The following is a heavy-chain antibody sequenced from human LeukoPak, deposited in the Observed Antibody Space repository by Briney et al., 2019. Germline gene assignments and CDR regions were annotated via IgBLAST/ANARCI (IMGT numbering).Heavy chain of an antibody. V-gene: IGHV4-34*01. CDR1: GGSFSGFY. CDR3: ARAHYETASPAGGL. J-gene: IGHJ4*02. CDR2: INHSGST. Sequence: SETLSLTCALYGGSFSGFYWSWIRQTPGKGLEWIGEINHSGSTNHNPSLKSRVTISIDTSKNQFSLKLSSVTAADTAVYYCARAHYETASPAGGLWGQGTLVTGSS. D-gene: IGHD3-22*01.